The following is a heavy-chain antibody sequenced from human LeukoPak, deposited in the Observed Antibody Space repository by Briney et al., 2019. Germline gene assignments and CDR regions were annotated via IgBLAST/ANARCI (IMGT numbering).Heavy chain of an antibody. V-gene: IGHV4-59*11. J-gene: IGHJ5*02. CDR1: GGSISSHY. CDR2: IYYSGST. D-gene: IGHD5-12*01. CDR3: ARGLGSYDGFDP. Sequence: SETLSLTCTVSGGSISSHYWSWIRQPPGKGLDWIGYIYYSGSTNYNPSLKSRVTISVDTSKNQFSLKLSSVTAADTAVYYCARGLGSYDGFDPWGQGTLVTVSS.